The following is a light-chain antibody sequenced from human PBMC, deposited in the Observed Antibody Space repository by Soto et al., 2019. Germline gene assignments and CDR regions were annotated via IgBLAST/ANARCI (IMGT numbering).Light chain of an antibody. CDR3: QQCNSWPRT. CDR1: QSISSW. V-gene: IGKV1-5*01. CDR2: DAS. J-gene: IGKJ1*01. Sequence: DKQMNQSPSTLSASVGDRVTITCRASQSISSWLAWYQQKPGKDPKLLIYDASSLQSGVPSRFSGSGSGTEFSLTISSLQSEDFAVYYCQQCNSWPRTFGQGTKVDIK.